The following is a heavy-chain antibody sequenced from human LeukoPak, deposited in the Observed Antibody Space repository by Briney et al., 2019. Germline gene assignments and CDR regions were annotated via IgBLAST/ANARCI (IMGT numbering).Heavy chain of an antibody. CDR3: AKDSPDPITMVRGVIIHFFDY. CDR1: GFTFSSYG. V-gene: IGHV3-30*02. CDR2: IRYDGSNK. Sequence: PGGSLRLSCAASGFTFSSYGMHWVRQAPGKGLEWVAFIRYDGSNKYYADSVKGRFTISRDNSKNTLYLQMNSLRAEDTAVYYCAKDSPDPITMVRGVIIHFFDYWGQGTLVTVSS. J-gene: IGHJ4*02. D-gene: IGHD3-10*01.